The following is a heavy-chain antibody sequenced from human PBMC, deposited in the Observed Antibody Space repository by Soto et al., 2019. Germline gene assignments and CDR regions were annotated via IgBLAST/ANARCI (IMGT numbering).Heavy chain of an antibody. Sequence: SETLSLTCTVSGGSISSSSYYWGWIRQPPGQGLEWIGSIYYSGSTYYNPSLKSRVTISVDTSKNQFSLKLSSVTAADTAVYYCARLDAQYYDFWSGYRNYYGMDVWGKGTTVTVS. CDR3: ARLDAQYYDFWSGYRNYYGMDV. CDR1: GGSISSSSYY. D-gene: IGHD3-3*01. V-gene: IGHV4-39*01. CDR2: IYYSGST. J-gene: IGHJ6*04.